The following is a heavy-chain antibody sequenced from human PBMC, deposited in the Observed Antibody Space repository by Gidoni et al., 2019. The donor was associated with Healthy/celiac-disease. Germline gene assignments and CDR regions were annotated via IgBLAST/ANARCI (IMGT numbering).Heavy chain of an antibody. CDR3: ASSKIGTAVDY. Sequence: QVQLQQWGAGLLKPSETLSLTCAVYGGSFSGYYWSWIRQPPGKGLEWIGEINHSGSTNYNPSLKSRVTISVDTSKNQFSLKLSSVTAADTAVYYCASSKIGTAVDYWGQGTLVTVSS. D-gene: IGHD1-26*01. CDR2: INHSGST. J-gene: IGHJ4*02. CDR1: GGSFSGYY. V-gene: IGHV4-34*01.